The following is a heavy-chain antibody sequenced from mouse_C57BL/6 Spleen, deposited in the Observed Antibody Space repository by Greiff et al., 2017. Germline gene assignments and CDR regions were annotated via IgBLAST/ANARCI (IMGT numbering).Heavy chain of an antibody. CDR3: ARIEDYGSRRYFDY. CDR1: GYSITSGYY. J-gene: IGHJ2*01. Sequence: ESGPGLVKPSQSLSLTCSVTGYSITSGYYWNWIRQFPGNKLEWMGYISYDGSNNYNPSLKNRISITRDTSKNQFFLKLNSVTTEDTATYYCARIEDYGSRRYFDYWGQGTTLTVSS. D-gene: IGHD1-1*01. V-gene: IGHV3-6*01. CDR2: ISYDGSN.